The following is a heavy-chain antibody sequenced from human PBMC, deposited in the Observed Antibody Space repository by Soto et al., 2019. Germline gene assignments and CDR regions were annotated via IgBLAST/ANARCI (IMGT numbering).Heavy chain of an antibody. CDR1: GFSLSTSGVG. V-gene: IGHV2-5*02. CDR2: IYWDDDK. D-gene: IGHD4-17*01. Sequence: SGPTLVKPTQTLTLTCTFSGFSLSTSGVGVGWIRQPPGKALEWLALIYWDDDKRYSPSLKSRLTITKDTSKNQVVLTMTNMDPVDTATYYCAHRGSGGDNPASRYYYYYMDVWGKGTTVTVSS. J-gene: IGHJ6*03. CDR3: AHRGSGGDNPASRYYYYYMDV.